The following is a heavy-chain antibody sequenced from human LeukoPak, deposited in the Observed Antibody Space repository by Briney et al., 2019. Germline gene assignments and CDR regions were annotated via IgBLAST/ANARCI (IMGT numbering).Heavy chain of an antibody. D-gene: IGHD1-26*01. CDR1: VYTFTSYV. CDR3: ESDQGGSYVY. CDR2: INAGNCKT. V-gene: IGHV1-3*03. J-gene: IGHJ4*02. Sequence: ASVKVSCKASVYTFTSYVMHWVRQAPGQRREGMGWINAGNCKTKYSQEFHGRVTITRDTSASTAYMELSSLRSEDMAVYYCESDQGGSYVYWGQGTLVTVSS.